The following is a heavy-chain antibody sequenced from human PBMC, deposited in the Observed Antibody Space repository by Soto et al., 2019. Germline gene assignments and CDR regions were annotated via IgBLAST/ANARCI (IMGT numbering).Heavy chain of an antibody. V-gene: IGHV4-61*01. CDR1: GGSVSSQTHF. CDR3: AREDMSGTYYFDS. CDR2: VYYSGIT. D-gene: IGHD1-26*01. Sequence: SETLSLTCSVSGGSVSSQTHFWSWIRQAPGKGLEWIGYVYYSGITNSNPSLKGRVTISPDTSNNQIFLSLTSVTAADTAVYYCAREDMSGTYYFDSWGQGILVTVSS. J-gene: IGHJ4*02.